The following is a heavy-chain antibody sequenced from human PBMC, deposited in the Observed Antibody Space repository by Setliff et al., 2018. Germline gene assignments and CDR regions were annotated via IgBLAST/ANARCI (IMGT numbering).Heavy chain of an antibody. D-gene: IGHD1-26*01. CDR1: GGSISNYY. CDR3: ARKGISALSGAFDM. V-gene: IGHV4-4*07. CDR2: IYTSGST. Sequence: KASETRSLTCTVSGGSISNYYWSWIRQPAGKGLEWIGRIYTSGSTNYNPSLKSRVTMSVDTSKNQFSLKLSSVTAADTAVYYCARKGISALSGAFDMWGQGTMVTVSS. J-gene: IGHJ3*02.